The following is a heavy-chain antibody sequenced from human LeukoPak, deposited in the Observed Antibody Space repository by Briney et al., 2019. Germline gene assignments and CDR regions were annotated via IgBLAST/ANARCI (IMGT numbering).Heavy chain of an antibody. CDR1: GFTFSSYA. V-gene: IGHV3-23*01. J-gene: IGHJ4*02. CDR3: AKVDPSMVRGVTQGDFDY. Sequence: PGGSLRLSCAASGFTFSSYAMSWVRQAPGKGLEWVSAISGSGGSTYYADSVKGRFTISRDNSKNTLYLQMNSLRAEDTAVYYCAKVDPSMVRGVTQGDFDYWGQGTLVTVSS. D-gene: IGHD3-10*01. CDR2: ISGSGGST.